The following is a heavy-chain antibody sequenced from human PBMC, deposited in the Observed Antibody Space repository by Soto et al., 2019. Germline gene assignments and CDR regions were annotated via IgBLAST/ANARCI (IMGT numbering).Heavy chain of an antibody. CDR2: INPNSGGT. Sequence: GASVKVSCKASGYTFTGYYMHWVRQAPGQGLEWMGWINPNSGGTNYAQKFQGWVTMTRDTSISTAYMELSRLRSDDTAVYYCARDIYYGSGSYLHGMDVRGQGTTVTVSS. CDR3: ARDIYYGSGSYLHGMDV. J-gene: IGHJ6*02. D-gene: IGHD3-10*01. V-gene: IGHV1-2*04. CDR1: GYTFTGYY.